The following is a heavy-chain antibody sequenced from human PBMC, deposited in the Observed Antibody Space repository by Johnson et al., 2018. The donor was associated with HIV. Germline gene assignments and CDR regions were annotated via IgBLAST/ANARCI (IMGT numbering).Heavy chain of an antibody. CDR2: ISYDGHNE. Sequence: QVQLVESGGGVVQPGRSLRLSCAASEFIFSSYSMHWVRQAPGKGLEWVAVISYDGHNEYYADSVEGRFTVSRDNTKNTLYLQMNSKRDDDTAIYYCALTESRFLEWLFRAFDIGGQGTMVTVSS. J-gene: IGHJ3*02. CDR3: ALTESRFLEWLFRAFDI. CDR1: EFIFSSYS. D-gene: IGHD3-3*01. V-gene: IGHV3-30*04.